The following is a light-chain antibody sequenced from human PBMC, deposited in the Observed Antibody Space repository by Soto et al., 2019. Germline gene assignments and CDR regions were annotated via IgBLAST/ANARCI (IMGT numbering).Light chain of an antibody. V-gene: IGKV1-39*01. CDR2: AAS. CDR1: QSISNS. Sequence: DIQMTQSPSSLSASVGDRVTITCRASQSISNSLNWYQHKPGKAPKLLIYAASNLPSGVPSRFSGSGSGTDFTLTISSLQPEDFATYFCQQRNTAPWTFGQGTKVEIK. CDR3: QQRNTAPWT. J-gene: IGKJ1*01.